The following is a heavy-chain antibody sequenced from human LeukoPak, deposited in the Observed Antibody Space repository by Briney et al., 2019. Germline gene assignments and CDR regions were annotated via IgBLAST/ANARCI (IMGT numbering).Heavy chain of an antibody. D-gene: IGHD3-10*02. CDR1: GFTFSSYG. V-gene: IGHV3-23*01. CDR2: ISGSGGST. Sequence: GGSLRLSCAASGFTFSSYGMSWVRQAPGKGLVWVSAISGSGGSTYYADSVKGRSTISRDNAKNSLYLQMNSLRAEDTAVYYCAELGITMIGGVWGKGTTVTISS. CDR3: AELGITMIGGV. J-gene: IGHJ6*04.